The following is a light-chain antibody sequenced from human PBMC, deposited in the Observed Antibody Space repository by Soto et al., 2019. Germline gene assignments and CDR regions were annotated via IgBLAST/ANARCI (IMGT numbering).Light chain of an antibody. CDR1: PSVSSSY. J-gene: IGKJ5*01. CDR3: QQYGSSPIT. V-gene: IGKV3-20*01. Sequence: EIVLTQSPGPLSLSPGERATPSCRARPSVSSSYLAWYQQKPGQAPRPLIYGASSRATGIPDRFSGSGSGPNFTLTISRLEPEDFAVYDCQQYGSSPITFGQGTRLEIK. CDR2: GAS.